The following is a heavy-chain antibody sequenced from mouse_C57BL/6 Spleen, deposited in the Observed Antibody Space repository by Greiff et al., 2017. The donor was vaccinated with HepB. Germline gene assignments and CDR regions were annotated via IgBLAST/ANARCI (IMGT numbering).Heavy chain of an antibody. D-gene: IGHD2-4*01. CDR2: IDPSDSET. V-gene: IGHV1-52*01. Sequence: QVQLQQPGAELVRPGSSVKLSCKASGYTFTSYWMHWVKQRPIQGLEWIGNIDPSDSETHYNQKFKDKATLTVDKSSSTAYMQLSSLTSEDSAVYYCARSPYDYGLYYAMDYWGQGTSVTVSS. CDR3: ARSPYDYGLYYAMDY. J-gene: IGHJ4*01. CDR1: GYTFTSYW.